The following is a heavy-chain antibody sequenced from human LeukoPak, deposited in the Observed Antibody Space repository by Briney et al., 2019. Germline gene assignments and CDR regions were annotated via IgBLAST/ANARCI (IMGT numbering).Heavy chain of an antibody. J-gene: IGHJ4*02. CDR1: GGSISSSSYY. CDR2: IHYSGST. D-gene: IGHD6-19*01. Sequence: SETLSLTCTVSGGSISSSSYYWGWIRQPPGKGLEWVGSIHYSGSTYHNPSLKSRLTISVDTSKNQLSLKLNSVTAADTGVYYCARHAGLAVAATGFDYWGQGTLVTVSS. V-gene: IGHV4-39*01. CDR3: ARHAGLAVAATGFDY.